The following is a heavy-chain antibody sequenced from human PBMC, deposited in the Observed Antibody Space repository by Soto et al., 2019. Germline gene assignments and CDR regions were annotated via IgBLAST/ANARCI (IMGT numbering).Heavy chain of an antibody. D-gene: IGHD5-18*01. CDR1: GFTFSDYY. V-gene: IGHV3-11*01. CDR2: ISSSGSTI. J-gene: IGHJ5*02. Sequence: PGGSLRLSCAASGFTFSDYYMSWIRQAPGKGLEWVSYISSSGSTIYYADSVKGRFTISRDNAKNSLYLQMNSLRAEDAAVYYCARGYSYGYRWFDPWGQGALVTVSS. CDR3: ARGYSYGYRWFDP.